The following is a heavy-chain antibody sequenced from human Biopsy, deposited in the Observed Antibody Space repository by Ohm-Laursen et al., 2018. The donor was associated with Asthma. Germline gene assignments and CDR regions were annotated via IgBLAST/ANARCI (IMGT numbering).Heavy chain of an antibody. CDR2: ISGGGGST. V-gene: IGHV3-23*01. Sequence: GSLRLSCAASGFTFSSYAMSWVRQAPGKGLEWVSAISGGGGSTYYADSVKGRFTISRDNSKNTLYLQMNSLRAEDTAVYYCAKDKRYSGSYFDYWGQGTLVTVSS. CDR1: GFTFSSYA. D-gene: IGHD1-26*01. CDR3: AKDKRYSGSYFDY. J-gene: IGHJ4*02.